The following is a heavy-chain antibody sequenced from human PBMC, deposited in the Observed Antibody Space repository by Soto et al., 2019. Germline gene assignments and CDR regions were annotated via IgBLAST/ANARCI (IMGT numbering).Heavy chain of an antibody. V-gene: IGHV4-34*01. Sequence: PSETLSLTCAVYGGSFSGYYWSWIRQPPGKGLEWIGEINHSGSTNYNPSLKSRVTISVDTSKNQFSLKLSSVTAADTAVYYCAIHPYDFWGGYSPAFDYWGQGTLVTVSS. CDR2: INHSGST. J-gene: IGHJ4*02. CDR1: GGSFSGYY. D-gene: IGHD3-3*01. CDR3: AIHPYDFWGGYSPAFDY.